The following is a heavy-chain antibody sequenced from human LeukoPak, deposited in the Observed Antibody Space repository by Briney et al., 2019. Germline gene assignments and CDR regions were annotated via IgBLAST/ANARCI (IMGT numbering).Heavy chain of an antibody. D-gene: IGHD3-10*01. Sequence: SETLSLTCAVYGGSFSGYYWSWIRQPPGKGLEWIGEINHSGSTNYNPSLKSRVTISVATSKNQFSLKLSSVTAADTAVYYCARVRVKYGGYYGSGSYYPYYYYGMDVWGQGTTVTVSS. V-gene: IGHV4-34*01. CDR3: ARVRVKYGGYYGSGSYYPYYYYGMDV. CDR1: GGSFSGYY. CDR2: INHSGST. J-gene: IGHJ6*02.